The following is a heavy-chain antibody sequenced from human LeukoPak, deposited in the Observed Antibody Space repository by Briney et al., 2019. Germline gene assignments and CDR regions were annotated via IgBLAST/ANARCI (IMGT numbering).Heavy chain of an antibody. D-gene: IGHD2-2*01. CDR1: GFTFSSYW. CDR3: ARYCSSTSCYDIYYYGMDV. CDR2: IKQDGSEK. J-gene: IGHJ6*02. Sequence: GGSLRLSCAASGFTFSSYWMSWVRQAPGKGLEWVANIKQDGSEKYYVDSVKGRFTISRDNAKNSLYLQMNSLRAEDTAVYYCARYCSSTSCYDIYYYGMDVWGQGTTVTVSS. V-gene: IGHV3-7*03.